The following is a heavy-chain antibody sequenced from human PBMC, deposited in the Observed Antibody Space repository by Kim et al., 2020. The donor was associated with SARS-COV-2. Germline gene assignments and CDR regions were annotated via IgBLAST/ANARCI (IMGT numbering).Heavy chain of an antibody. J-gene: IGHJ4*02. CDR2: IYYSGST. Sequence: SETLSLTCTVSGGSISSSSYYWGWIRQPPGKGLEWIGSIYYSGSTYYNPSLKSRVTISVDTSKNQFSLKLSSVTAADTAVYYCARHGNWVTMIVDDWGQGTLVTVSS. V-gene: IGHV4-39*01. CDR1: GGSISSSSYY. D-gene: IGHD3-22*01. CDR3: ARHGNWVTMIVDD.